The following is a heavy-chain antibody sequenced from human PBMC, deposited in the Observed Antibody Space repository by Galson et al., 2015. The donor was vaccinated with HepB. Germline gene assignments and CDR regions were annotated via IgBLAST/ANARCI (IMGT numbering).Heavy chain of an antibody. Sequence: SLRLSCAASGFTFSTYAMSWVRQSPGKGLEWLSAISDGGGTTYYADSVKGRFTVSRDNSKKTLYLQMNSLRAEDTAIYYCAKDRNSGGIFDYWGRGTLVTVSS. CDR2: ISDGGGTT. V-gene: IGHV3-23*01. CDR3: AKDRNSGGIFDY. J-gene: IGHJ4*02. CDR1: GFTFSTYA. D-gene: IGHD4-23*01.